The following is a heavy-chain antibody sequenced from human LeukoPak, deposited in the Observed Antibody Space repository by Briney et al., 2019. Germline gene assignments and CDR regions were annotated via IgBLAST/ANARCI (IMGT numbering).Heavy chain of an antibody. D-gene: IGHD2-2*01. Sequence: LSLTCTVSGGSISSYYWSWIRQAPGKGLEWVSYISSSGSTIYYADSVKGRFTISRDNAKNSLYLQMNSLRAEDTAVYYCARVPVVPAVLDAFDIWGQGTMVTVSS. J-gene: IGHJ3*02. CDR2: ISSSGSTI. CDR1: GGSISSYY. CDR3: ARVPVVPAVLDAFDI. V-gene: IGHV3-11*04.